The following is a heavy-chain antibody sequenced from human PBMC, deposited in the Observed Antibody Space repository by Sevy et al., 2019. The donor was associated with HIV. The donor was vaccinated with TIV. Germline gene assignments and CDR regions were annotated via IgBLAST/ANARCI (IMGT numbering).Heavy chain of an antibody. CDR3: AKDAQSYYDFWSGYPLSHFDY. J-gene: IGHJ4*02. V-gene: IGHV3-30*18. Sequence: GGSLRLSCAASGFTFSSYGMHWVRQAPGKGLEWVAVISYDGSNKYYADSVKGRFTISRDNSKNTLYLQMNSLRAEDTAVYYCAKDAQSYYDFWSGYPLSHFDYWGQGTLVTVSS. D-gene: IGHD3-3*01. CDR1: GFTFSSYG. CDR2: ISYDGSNK.